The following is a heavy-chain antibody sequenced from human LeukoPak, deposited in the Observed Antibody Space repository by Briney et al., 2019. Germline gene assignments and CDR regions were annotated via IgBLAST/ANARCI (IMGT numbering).Heavy chain of an antibody. Sequence: SETLSLTCTVSGGSISSGGYYWSWIRQHPGKGLEWIGCIYYSGSTYYNPSLKSRVTISVDTSKNQFSLRLSSVTAADTAVYYCARDPSRIGDAFDIWGQGTMVTVSS. CDR1: GGSISSGGYY. D-gene: IGHD2-15*01. CDR3: ARDPSRIGDAFDI. V-gene: IGHV4-31*03. CDR2: IYYSGST. J-gene: IGHJ3*02.